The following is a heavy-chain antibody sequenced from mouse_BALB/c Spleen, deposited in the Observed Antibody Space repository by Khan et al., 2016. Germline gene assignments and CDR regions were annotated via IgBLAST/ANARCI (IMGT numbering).Heavy chain of an antibody. Sequence: EVELVESGGGLVKPGGSLKLSCAASGFTFSDYYMYWVRQTPEKRLAWVATISDGGSYTYYPDSVKGRFTISRDNDKNNLYLQMSSLKSEDSAMYYCASVGLRRVFAYWDQGTHVTVSA. V-gene: IGHV5-4*02. D-gene: IGHD2-4*01. CDR1: GFTFSDYY. CDR2: ISDGGSYT. CDR3: ASVGLRRVFAY. J-gene: IGHJ3*01.